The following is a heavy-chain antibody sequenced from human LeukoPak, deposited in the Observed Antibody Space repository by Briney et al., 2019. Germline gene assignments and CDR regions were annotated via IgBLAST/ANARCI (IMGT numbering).Heavy chain of an antibody. V-gene: IGHV4-34*01. CDR2: IYYSGST. CDR1: GGSFSGYY. J-gene: IGHJ4*02. CDR3: ARRGRSGSPFDY. D-gene: IGHD3-16*01. Sequence: SETLSLTCAVYGGSFSGYYWSWIRQPPGKGLEWIGSIYYSGSTYYSPSLKSRVTISVDTSKNQFSLKLSSVTAADTAVYYCARRGRSGSPFDYWGQGTLVAVSS.